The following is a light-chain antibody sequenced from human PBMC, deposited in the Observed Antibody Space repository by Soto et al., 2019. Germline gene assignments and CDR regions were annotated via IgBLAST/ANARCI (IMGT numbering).Light chain of an antibody. CDR1: SSNLGSNY. V-gene: IGLV1-47*01. CDR3: AAWDDSLSGPV. CDR2: RNN. J-gene: IGLJ3*02. Sequence: QSVLTQPPSASGTPGQRVTISCSGSSSNLGSNYVYWYQQLPGTAPKLLIYRNNQRPSGVPDRFSGSKSGTSASLAISGLRSDDEADYYCAAWDDSLSGPVFGGGTKLTVL.